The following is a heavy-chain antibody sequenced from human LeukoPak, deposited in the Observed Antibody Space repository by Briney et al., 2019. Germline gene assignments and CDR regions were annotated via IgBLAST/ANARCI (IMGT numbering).Heavy chain of an antibody. J-gene: IGHJ4*02. CDR3: AKGPTLYASGSYTYFHY. CDR2: ISGSGGTT. CDR1: GFXFSSYA. D-gene: IGHD3-10*01. V-gene: IGHV3-23*01. Sequence: GGSLRLSCGASGFXFSSYAISWVRQAPGKGLEWLSAISGSGGTTYYADSVKGRFTISRDNSKNTLYVQMNSLRAEDTAVYYCAKGPTLYASGSYTYFHYWGQGTLVTVSS.